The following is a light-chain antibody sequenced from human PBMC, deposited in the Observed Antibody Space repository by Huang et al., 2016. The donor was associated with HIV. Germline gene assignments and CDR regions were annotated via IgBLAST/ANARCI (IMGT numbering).Light chain of an antibody. CDR3: HQYYRSPWT. Sequence: DIVMTQSPDSLAVSLGGRATINCKSSQTVLYSSNNKKYLAWYQQKPGQPPQLLIYGASTRESGVPDRFSGSGSGTDFTLTISSLQAADVAVYYCHQYYRSPWTFGQGTKVEIK. CDR2: GAS. V-gene: IGKV4-1*01. CDR1: QTVLYSSNNKKY. J-gene: IGKJ1*01.